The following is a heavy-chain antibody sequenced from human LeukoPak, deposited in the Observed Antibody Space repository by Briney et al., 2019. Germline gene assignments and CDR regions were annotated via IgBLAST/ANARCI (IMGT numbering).Heavy chain of an antibody. CDR1: GFTFSAYT. Sequence: GGSLRLSCAASGFTFSAYTMNWVRQAPGKGLEWVSSMSGIGGFVYYADSVRGRFTISRDNAKSSLYLQMNSLRAEDTAVYFCARDDYSDSPTYYNGMDVWGQGTAVTVSS. D-gene: IGHD4/OR15-4a*01. V-gene: IGHV3-21*01. CDR2: MSGIGGFV. J-gene: IGHJ6*02. CDR3: ARDDYSDSPTYYNGMDV.